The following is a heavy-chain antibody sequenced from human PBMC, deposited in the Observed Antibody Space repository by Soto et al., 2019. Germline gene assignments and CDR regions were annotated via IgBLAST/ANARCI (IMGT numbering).Heavy chain of an antibody. J-gene: IGHJ4*02. CDR1: GYNFTSYW. CDR2: TDPSDSYT. V-gene: IGHV5-10-1*01. Sequence: PGESLKISCKGSGYNFTSYWISWVRQMPGKGLEWMGRTDPSDSYTNYSPSFQGHVTISADKSISTAYLQWSSLKASDTAMYYCAASGPVYNPPCCRSWGRGTLVTASS. CDR3: AASGPVYNPPCCRS. D-gene: IGHD1-20*01.